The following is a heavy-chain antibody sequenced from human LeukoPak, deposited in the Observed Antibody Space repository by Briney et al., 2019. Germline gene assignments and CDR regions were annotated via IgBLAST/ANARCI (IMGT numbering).Heavy chain of an antibody. Sequence: GGFLRLSCAASGFTFSDYYMSWIRQAPGKGLEWVSYISSSSSYTNYADSVKGRFTISRDNAKNSLYLQMNSLRAEDTAVYYCARASGYPLAVFDYWGQGTLVTVSS. D-gene: IGHD3-10*01. CDR2: ISSSSSYT. CDR3: ARASGYPLAVFDY. J-gene: IGHJ4*02. CDR1: GFTFSDYY. V-gene: IGHV3-11*06.